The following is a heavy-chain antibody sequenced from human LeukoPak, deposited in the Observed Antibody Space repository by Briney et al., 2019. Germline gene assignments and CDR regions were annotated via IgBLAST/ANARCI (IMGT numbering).Heavy chain of an antibody. J-gene: IGHJ4*02. Sequence: GGSLRLSCAASGFTFSSYAMSWVRQAPGKGLEWVSSISGSGGSTYYADSVKGRFTISRDNSKNTLYLQMNSLRAEDTAVYYCAKDPPRGYSYGQDYWGQGTLVTVSS. CDR1: GFTFSSYA. CDR2: ISGSGGST. V-gene: IGHV3-23*01. D-gene: IGHD5-18*01. CDR3: AKDPPRGYSYGQDY.